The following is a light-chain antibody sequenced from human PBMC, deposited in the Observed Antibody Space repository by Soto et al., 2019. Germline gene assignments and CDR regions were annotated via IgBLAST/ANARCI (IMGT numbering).Light chain of an antibody. V-gene: IGKV3-15*01. Sequence: EIVMTQSPATLSVSPGERATLSCRASPSVSNNVAWYPQKPGQAPRLLISHAATRATGIPARFSGSGSGTEVTLTISSLQSEDVAVYYCQQYNEWPLTCGGGTKVEIK. CDR3: QQYNEWPLT. J-gene: IGKJ4*01. CDR2: HAA. CDR1: PSVSNN.